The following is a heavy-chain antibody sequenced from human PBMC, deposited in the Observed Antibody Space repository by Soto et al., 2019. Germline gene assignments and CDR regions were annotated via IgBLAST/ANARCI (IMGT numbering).Heavy chain of an antibody. J-gene: IGHJ4*02. CDR2: IYFTGNT. CDR1: GATISSGDYF. Sequence: QVQLQESGPGLVKPSQTLSLTCIVSGATISSGDYFWSWVRQPPGKGMEWIGYIYFTGNTYYSPSVKSRVTMSIDTSRNKSSLNLTSVSAEDTAVYYCARHCNGISCSGIGNSGNYWSKGTLVTVSS. D-gene: IGHD2-2*01. V-gene: IGHV4-30-4*01. CDR3: ARHCNGISCSGIGNSGNY.